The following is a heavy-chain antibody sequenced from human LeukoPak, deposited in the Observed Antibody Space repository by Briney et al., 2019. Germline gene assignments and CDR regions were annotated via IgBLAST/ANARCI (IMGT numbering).Heavy chain of an antibody. V-gene: IGHV1-69*05. Sequence: SVSVSCKASGGTTFMPYAINWVRQAPGQGLEGMGGIIPLFGSANYAQKFQGRVTITTDESTSTAYMELSSLRSEDTAVYYCARDHRAGYTYGLDYWGQGTLVTVSS. J-gene: IGHJ4*02. CDR1: GGTTFMPYA. CDR2: IIPLFGSA. CDR3: ARDHRAGYTYGLDY. D-gene: IGHD5-18*01.